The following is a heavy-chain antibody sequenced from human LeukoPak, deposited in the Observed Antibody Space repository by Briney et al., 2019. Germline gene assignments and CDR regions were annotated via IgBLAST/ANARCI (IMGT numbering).Heavy chain of an antibody. CDR2: IRSKANSYAT. CDR3: CTRFFLGSSGSYYYFDY. CDR1: GFTFSGSA. Sequence: GGSLRLSCAASGFTFSGSAMHWVRQASGKGLEWVGRIRSKANSYATAYAASVKGRFTISRDDSKNTAYLQMNSLKTEDTAVYYCCTRFFLGSSGSYYYFDYWGQGTLVTVSS. V-gene: IGHV3-73*01. D-gene: IGHD1-26*01. J-gene: IGHJ4*02.